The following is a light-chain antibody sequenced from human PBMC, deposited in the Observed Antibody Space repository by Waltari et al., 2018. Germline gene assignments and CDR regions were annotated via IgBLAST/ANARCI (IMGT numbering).Light chain of an antibody. J-gene: IGLJ1*01. CDR2: EVI. Sequence: QSALTQPASASGTLGQSITIPCTGTTSDVGHYDLVSWYQQHPGKAPILLICEVIKRPSGGSSRVSGAKSGNTASLTISGLQAEDESDYYCCSYAGRGTYVFGSGTKVTVL. V-gene: IGLV2-23*02. CDR3: CSYAGRGTYV. CDR1: TSDVGHYDL.